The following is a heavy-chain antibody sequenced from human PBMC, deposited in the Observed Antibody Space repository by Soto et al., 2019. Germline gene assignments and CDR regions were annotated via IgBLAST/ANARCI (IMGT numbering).Heavy chain of an antibody. V-gene: IGHV3-15*01. CDR3: TTAMVRDYYYYGMDV. CDR2: IKSKTDGGTT. D-gene: IGHD6-13*01. Sequence: GGALRLFCAASGFTFSNAWMSWVRQAPGKGLEWVGRIKSKTDGGTTDYAAPVKGRFTISRDDSKNTLYLQMNSLKTEDTAVYYCTTAMVRDYYYYGMDVWGQGTTVTVSS. J-gene: IGHJ6*02. CDR1: GFTFSNAW.